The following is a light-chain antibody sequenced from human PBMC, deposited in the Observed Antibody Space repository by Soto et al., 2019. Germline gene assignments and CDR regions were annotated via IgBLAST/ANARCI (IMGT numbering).Light chain of an antibody. Sequence: QSALTQPASVSGSPGQSITISCTGTISDVGSYNLVSWYQQHPGKAPKLMIYEVTKRPSGVSNRFSGSKSGNTASLTISGLQAEDEADYYCCSYAGSSTLYVFGTGTKVTVL. CDR2: EVT. CDR1: ISDVGSYNL. CDR3: CSYAGSSTLYV. V-gene: IGLV2-23*02. J-gene: IGLJ1*01.